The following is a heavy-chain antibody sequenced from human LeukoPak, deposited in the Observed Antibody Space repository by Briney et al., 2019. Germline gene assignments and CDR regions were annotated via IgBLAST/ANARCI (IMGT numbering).Heavy chain of an antibody. CDR2: ISSSSGYI. V-gene: IGHV3-21*01. CDR3: ARGAGHLKLSNFDY. D-gene: IGHD1-1*01. J-gene: IGHJ4*02. CDR1: GFTFSTYS. Sequence: PGGSLRLSCAASGFTFSTYSMNWVRQAPGKGLEWVSSISSSSGYIYYADSVKGRFTISRDNAQNSLYLQMNSLRAEDTAVYYCARGAGHLKLSNFDYWGQGTLVTVSS.